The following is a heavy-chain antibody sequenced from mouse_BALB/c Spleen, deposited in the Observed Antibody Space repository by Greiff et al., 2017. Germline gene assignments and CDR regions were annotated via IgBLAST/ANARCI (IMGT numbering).Heavy chain of an antibody. D-gene: IGHD1-1*01. CDR1: GFTFSSYG. CDR3: ARHEHYGSSYN. Sequence: EVKLVESGGDLVKPGGSLKLSCAASGFTFSSYGMSWVRQTPDKRLEWVATISSGGSYTYYPDSVKGRFTISRDNAKNTLYLQMSSLKSEDTAMYYCARHEHYGSSYNWGQGTTLTVSS. J-gene: IGHJ2*01. CDR2: ISSGGSYT. V-gene: IGHV5-6*01.